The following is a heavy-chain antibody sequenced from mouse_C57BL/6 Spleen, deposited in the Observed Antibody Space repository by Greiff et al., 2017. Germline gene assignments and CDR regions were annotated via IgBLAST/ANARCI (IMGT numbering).Heavy chain of an antibody. CDR3: TRRLNWYFEV. CDR1: GYTFTDYE. CDR2: IDPETGGT. Sequence: QVQLQQSGAELVRPGASVTLSCKASGYTFTDYEMHWVKQTPVHGLEWIGAIDPETGGTAYNQKFKGKAILTADKSSSTAYMELRSLTSEDSAVYYCTRRLNWYFEVWGTGTTVTVSS. J-gene: IGHJ1*03. D-gene: IGHD3-2*02. V-gene: IGHV1-15*01.